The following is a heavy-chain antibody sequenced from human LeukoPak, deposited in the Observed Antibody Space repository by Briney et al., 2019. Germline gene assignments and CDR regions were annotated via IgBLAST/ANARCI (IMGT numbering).Heavy chain of an antibody. V-gene: IGHV1-24*01. J-gene: IGHJ6*02. CDR3: ACVVVTAVHYGMDV. CDR1: GYTLTELS. Sequence: ASVKVSCKVSGYTLTELSMHWVRQAPGKGLEWMGGFDPEDGETIYAQKFQGRVTMTEDTSTDTAYMELSSLRSEDTAVYYCACVVVTAVHYGMDVWGQGTTVTVSS. CDR2: FDPEDGET. D-gene: IGHD2-21*02.